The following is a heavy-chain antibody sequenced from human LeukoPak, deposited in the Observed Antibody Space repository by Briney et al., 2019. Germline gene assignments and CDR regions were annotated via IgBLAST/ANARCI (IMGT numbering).Heavy chain of an antibody. CDR2: ISSIFGTA. CDR1: GGAFSSDA. J-gene: IGHJ4*02. Sequence: SVKVSCKASGGAFSSDAISWVRQAPGQGLEWMGGISSIFGTANYAQKFQGRVTITADVSTSTAYMELSSLRSEDTAVYYCARDQPRHYDILTGYYVDWGQGTLVTVSS. V-gene: IGHV1-69*01. D-gene: IGHD3-9*01. CDR3: ARDQPRHYDILTGYYVD.